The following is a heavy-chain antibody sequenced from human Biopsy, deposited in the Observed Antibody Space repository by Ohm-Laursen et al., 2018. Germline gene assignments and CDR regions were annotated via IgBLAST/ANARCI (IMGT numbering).Heavy chain of an antibody. CDR1: GYTFTSYD. CDR2: MNPNSGNT. Sequence: ASVKVSCKASGYTFTSYDIKWVRQATGQGLEYLGWMNPNSGNTGYAQKFQGRVTMTRNTSVSTAYMDLSSLRSDDTAVYYCARAFCTSTTCYGLLDNWGQGTVVTVSS. CDR3: ARAFCTSTTCYGLLDN. J-gene: IGHJ4*02. D-gene: IGHD2/OR15-2a*01. V-gene: IGHV1-8*01.